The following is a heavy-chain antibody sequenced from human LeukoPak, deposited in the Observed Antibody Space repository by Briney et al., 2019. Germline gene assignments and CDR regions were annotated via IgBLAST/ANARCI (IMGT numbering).Heavy chain of an antibody. CDR1: GYTFSSYW. Sequence: PGESLRISCKGSGYTFSSYWIGWVRQMPGKGLEWMGIIYPGDSDTRYSPSLQGQVTISVDTSIGTAYLQWSSLKASDSAIYYCARQNDFRLDYWGQGTLVTVSS. J-gene: IGHJ4*02. D-gene: IGHD3-3*01. V-gene: IGHV5-51*01. CDR2: IYPGDSDT. CDR3: ARQNDFRLDY.